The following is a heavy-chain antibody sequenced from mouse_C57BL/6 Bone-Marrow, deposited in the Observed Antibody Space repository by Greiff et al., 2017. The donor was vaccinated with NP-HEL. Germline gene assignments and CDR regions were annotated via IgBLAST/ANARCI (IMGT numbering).Heavy chain of an antibody. D-gene: IGHD2-3*01. CDR2: IYPGDGDT. CDR1: GYAFSSSW. CDR3: AKNYDGYPAWFAY. Sequence: LVESGPELVKPGASVKISCKASGYAFSSSWMNWVKQRPGKGLEWIGRIYPGDGDTNYNGKFKGKATLTADKSSSTAYMQLSSLTSEDSAVYFCAKNYDGYPAWFAYWGQGTLVTVSA. V-gene: IGHV1-82*01. J-gene: IGHJ3*01.